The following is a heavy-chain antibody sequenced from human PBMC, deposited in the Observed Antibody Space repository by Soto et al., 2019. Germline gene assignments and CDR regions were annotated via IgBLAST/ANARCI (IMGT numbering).Heavy chain of an antibody. CDR3: AHGRGHYDFLSGYRLEYYGLDV. Sequence: ESGPTLVNPTQTLTLTCTFSGFSLSTSGMSVSWIRQPPGKALEWLGFIDWDDDKYYSTSLKTRLTISKDTSKNQVVLTMTNMDPVDTATYYCAHGRGHYDFLSGYRLEYYGLDVCGQGTTVTVSS. CDR1: GFSLSTSGMS. D-gene: IGHD3-3*01. CDR2: IDWDDDK. J-gene: IGHJ6*02. V-gene: IGHV2-70*12.